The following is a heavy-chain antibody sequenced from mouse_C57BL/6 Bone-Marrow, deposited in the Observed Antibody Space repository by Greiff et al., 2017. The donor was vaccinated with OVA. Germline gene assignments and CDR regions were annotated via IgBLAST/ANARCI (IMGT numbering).Heavy chain of an antibody. D-gene: IGHD2-12*01. J-gene: IGHJ1*03. CDR2: INYDGSST. CDR1: GFTFSDYY. Sequence: EVKVVESEGGLVQPGSSMKLSCTASGFTFSDYYMAWVRQVPEKGLEWVANINYDGSSTYYLDSLKSRFIISRDNTKNILYLQMSSLKSEDTAAYYCAREGDYRYDKDWYFDVWGTGTTVTVSS. CDR3: AREGDYRYDKDWYFDV. V-gene: IGHV5-16*01.